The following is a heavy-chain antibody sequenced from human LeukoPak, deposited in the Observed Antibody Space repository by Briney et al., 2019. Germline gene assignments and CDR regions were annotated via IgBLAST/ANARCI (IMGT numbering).Heavy chain of an antibody. J-gene: IGHJ4*02. Sequence: GGSLRLSCAASGFTFSDHYMSWIRQIPGKGLEWVSSISSSNSYIYYADSVKGRFTISRDNAKNSLYLQMNSLRAEDTAVYYCARSDEYYYDSSGYYYYFDYWGQGTLVTVSS. CDR3: ARSDEYYYDSSGYYYYFDY. CDR1: GFTFSDHY. CDR2: ISSSNSYI. V-gene: IGHV3-11*06. D-gene: IGHD3-22*01.